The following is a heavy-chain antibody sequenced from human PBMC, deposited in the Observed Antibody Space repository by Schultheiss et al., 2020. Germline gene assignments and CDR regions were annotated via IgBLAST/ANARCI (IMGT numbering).Heavy chain of an antibody. Sequence: GGSLRLSCAASGFTFSNAWMSWVRQAPGKGLEWVGRIKSKTDGGTTDYAAPVKGRFTISRDNAKNTLYLQMNSLRAEDTAVYYCARDFSYFGSQMGNFDYWGQGTLVTVSS. V-gene: IGHV3-15*05. J-gene: IGHJ4*02. CDR2: IKSKTDGGTT. CDR1: GFTFSNAW. D-gene: IGHD3-9*01. CDR3: ARDFSYFGSQMGNFDY.